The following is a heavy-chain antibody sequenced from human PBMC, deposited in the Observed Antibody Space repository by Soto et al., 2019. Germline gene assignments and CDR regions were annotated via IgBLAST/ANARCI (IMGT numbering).Heavy chain of an antibody. D-gene: IGHD6-19*01. J-gene: IGHJ4*02. Sequence: QVQLVQSGAEVKKPGASVKVSCKASGYTFTSYGISWVRQAPGQGLEWMGWVNAYNGNTNYAQKVQGRVTMTADTSTSTAYTELRSLRSDDTALYYCTREAVSGRTGVDYWSQGTLVTVS. CDR3: TREAVSGRTGVDY. V-gene: IGHV1-18*01. CDR1: GYTFTSYG. CDR2: VNAYNGNT.